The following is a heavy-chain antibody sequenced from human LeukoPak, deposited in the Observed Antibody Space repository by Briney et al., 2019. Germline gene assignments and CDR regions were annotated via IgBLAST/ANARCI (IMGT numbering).Heavy chain of an antibody. CDR3: ARDSPTEGRGYDYYYMDV. J-gene: IGHJ6*03. V-gene: IGHV3-7*01. CDR2: IKQDGSEK. Sequence: GSLRLSCAASGFTFSSYWMSWVRQAPGKGLEWVANIKQDGSEKYYVDSVKGRFTISRDNAKNSLYLQMNSLRAEDTAVYYCARDSPTEGRGYDYYYMDVWGKGTTVTVSS. CDR1: GFTFSSYW.